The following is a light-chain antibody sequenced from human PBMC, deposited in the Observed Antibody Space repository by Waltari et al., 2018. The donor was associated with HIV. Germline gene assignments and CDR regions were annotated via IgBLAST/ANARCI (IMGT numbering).Light chain of an antibody. J-gene: IGLJ3*02. CDR3: MIWHSSAWV. Sequence: QAVLTQPASLSASPGASASLTCTLRGGINVGTYRIYCYQQKPGSPPQYLLRYKSDSDKQQGSGVPSRFSGSKDASANAGILLISGLQSEDEADYYCMIWHSSAWVFGGGTKLTVL. CDR1: GGINVGTYR. CDR2: YKSDSDK. V-gene: IGLV5-45*01.